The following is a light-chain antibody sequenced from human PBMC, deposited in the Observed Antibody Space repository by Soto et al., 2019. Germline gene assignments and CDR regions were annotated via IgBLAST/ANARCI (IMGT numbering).Light chain of an antibody. CDR3: SSYTSATTYV. CDR1: SSDVGAYNY. CDR2: DVS. Sequence: QSALTQPASVSGSPGQSITISCTGTSSDVGAYNYDSWYQQYPGEAPKVIIYDVSHRPAGVSNRFSGSKSGNTASLTISGLQTQDEADYYSSSYTSATTYVFGTGTQLTVL. J-gene: IGLJ1*01. V-gene: IGLV2-14*01.